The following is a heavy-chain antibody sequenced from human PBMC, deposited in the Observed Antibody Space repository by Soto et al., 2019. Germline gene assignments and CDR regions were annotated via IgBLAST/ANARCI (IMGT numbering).Heavy chain of an antibody. CDR2: ISSSGSTI. CDR1: GFTFSDYY. V-gene: IGHV3-11*01. CDR3: ARDRSRWLQFFDY. Sequence: GGSLRLSCAASGFTFSDYYMSWIRQAPGKGLEWVSYISSSGSTIYYADSVKGRFTISRDNAKNSLYLQMNSLRAEDTAMYYCARDRSRWLQFFDYWGQGTLVTVSS. J-gene: IGHJ4*02. D-gene: IGHD5-12*01.